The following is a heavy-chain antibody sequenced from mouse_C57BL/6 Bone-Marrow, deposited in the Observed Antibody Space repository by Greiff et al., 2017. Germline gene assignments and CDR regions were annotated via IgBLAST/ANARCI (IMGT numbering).Heavy chain of an antibody. Sequence: EVMLVESGPVLVKPGPSVKISCKASGFTFTVYYMPWVKQSHGKSLEWIGLVYPYNGGTSSNKKFKGKATLTVDISSRTAYMERNSLTSEDSAGYYCAERMFTPHWYVDVWGTGTTVTVSS. J-gene: IGHJ1*03. D-gene: IGHD2-3*01. CDR1: GFTFTVYY. CDR2: VYPYNGGT. V-gene: IGHV1-36*01. CDR3: AERMFTPHWYVDV.